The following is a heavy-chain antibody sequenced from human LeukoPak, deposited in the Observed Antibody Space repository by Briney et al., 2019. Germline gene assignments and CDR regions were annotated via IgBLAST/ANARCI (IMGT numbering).Heavy chain of an antibody. V-gene: IGHV1-24*01. CDR3: ATKITYYYDNSGYYLNY. CDR2: FDPEDGET. CDR1: GYTLTDLS. Sequence: GSVKVSCKVSGYTLTDLSMHWVRQAPGKGLEWMGGFDPEDGETIYAQKFQGRITMTEDTSTDTAYMELSSLRSEDTAVYYCATKITYYYDNSGYYLNYWGQGTLVTVSP. D-gene: IGHD3-22*01. J-gene: IGHJ4*02.